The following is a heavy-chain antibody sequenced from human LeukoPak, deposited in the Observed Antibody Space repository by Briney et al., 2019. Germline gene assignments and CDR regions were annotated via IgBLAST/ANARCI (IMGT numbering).Heavy chain of an antibody. J-gene: IGHJ4*02. CDR1: GGSISSSSYY. Sequence: SETLSLTCTVSGGSISSSSYYWGWIRQPPGKGLEWIGSIYYSGSTYYNPSLKSRVTISVDTSKNQFPLKLSSVTAADTAVYYCARQQQLVQGFDYWGQGTLVTVSS. CDR3: ARQQQLVQGFDY. D-gene: IGHD6-13*01. CDR2: IYYSGST. V-gene: IGHV4-39*01.